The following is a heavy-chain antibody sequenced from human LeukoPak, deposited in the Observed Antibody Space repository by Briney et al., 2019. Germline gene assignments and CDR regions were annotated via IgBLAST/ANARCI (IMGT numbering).Heavy chain of an antibody. CDR3: ARVSKIAVAAAY. J-gene: IGHJ4*02. D-gene: IGHD6-19*01. CDR2: IIPIFGTA. V-gene: IGHV1-69*05. Sequence: GSSVKVSCKASGGTFSSYAISWVRQAPGQGLEWMGGIIPIFGTANYAQKFQGRVTMTRDTSISTAYMELSRLRSDDTAVYYCARVSKIAVAAAYWSQGTLVTVSS. CDR1: GGTFSSYA.